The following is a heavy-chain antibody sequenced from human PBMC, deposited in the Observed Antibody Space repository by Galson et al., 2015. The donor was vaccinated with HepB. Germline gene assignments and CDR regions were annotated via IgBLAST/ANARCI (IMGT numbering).Heavy chain of an antibody. CDR1: RYTFTSYY. CDR2: INPSGGST. V-gene: IGHV1-46*01. J-gene: IGHJ4*02. D-gene: IGHD1-26*01. Sequence: SVKVSCKASRYTFTSYYMHWVRQAPGQGLEWMGIINPSGGSTSYAQKFQGRVTMTRDTSTSTVYMELSSLRSEDTAVYYCARDLVGATSEAYWGQGTLVTVSS. CDR3: ARDLVGATSEAY.